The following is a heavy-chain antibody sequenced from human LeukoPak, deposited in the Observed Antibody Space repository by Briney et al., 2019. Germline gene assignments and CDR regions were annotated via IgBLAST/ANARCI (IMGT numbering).Heavy chain of an antibody. D-gene: IGHD5-12*01. V-gene: IGHV3-11*06. CDR2: ISSSSSYI. CDR1: GFTFSDYY. CDR3: AREVDSGYDYLSPPGY. Sequence: PGGSLRLSCAASGFTFSDYYMSWIRQAPGKGLEWVSYISSSSSYIYYADSVKGRFTISRDNAKNSLYLQMNSLRAEDTAVYYCAREVDSGYDYLSPPGYWGQGTLVTVSS. J-gene: IGHJ4*02.